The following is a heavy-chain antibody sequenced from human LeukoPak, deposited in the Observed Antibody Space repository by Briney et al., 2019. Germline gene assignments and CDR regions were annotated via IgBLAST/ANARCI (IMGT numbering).Heavy chain of an antibody. J-gene: IGHJ4*02. V-gene: IGHV1-18*01. CDR3: ARDTPQHLKRYDY. CDR1: GYTFDKFG. Sequence: ASVTLSCKASGYTFDKFGIAWVRQAPGQGLEWMGWINTHNGNTKYAQQYQRRVTMTTDTSTSTVYMELRSLRSDDTAVYFCARDTPQHLKRYDYWGQGTQVSVSS. CDR2: INTHNGNT. D-gene: IGHD6-13*01.